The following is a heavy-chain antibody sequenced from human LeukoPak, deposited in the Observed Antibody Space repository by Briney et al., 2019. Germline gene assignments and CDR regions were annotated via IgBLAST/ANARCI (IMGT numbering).Heavy chain of an antibody. J-gene: IGHJ6*02. CDR3: ARGPDGITIFGVVNYGMDV. V-gene: IGHV4-59*01. Sequence: PSETLSLTCTVSGGSISSYYWSWIRQPPGKGLEWIGYIYYSGSTNYNPSLKSRVTISVDTSKNQFSLKLSSVTAADTAVYYCARGPDGITIFGVVNYGMDVWGQGTTVTVSS. CDR1: GGSISSYY. CDR2: IYYSGST. D-gene: IGHD3-3*01.